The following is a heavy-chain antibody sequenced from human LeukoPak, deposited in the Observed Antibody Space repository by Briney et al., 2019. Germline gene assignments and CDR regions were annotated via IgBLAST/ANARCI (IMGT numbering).Heavy chain of an antibody. CDR2: ISGGGGST. Sequence: PGGSLRLSCAASGFTFSSYAMSWVRQAPGKGLEWVSAISGGGGSTYYADSVKGRFTISRDNSKNTLYLQMNSLRAEDTAVYYCAKDPGSSWYLNWFDPWGQGTLVTVSS. J-gene: IGHJ5*02. CDR3: AKDPGSSWYLNWFDP. V-gene: IGHV3-23*01. CDR1: GFTFSSYA. D-gene: IGHD6-13*01.